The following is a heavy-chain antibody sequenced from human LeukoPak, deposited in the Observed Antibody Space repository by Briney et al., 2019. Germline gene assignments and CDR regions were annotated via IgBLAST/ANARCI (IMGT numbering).Heavy chain of an antibody. Sequence: AAVTVSYMPSGYTFTNYDLNGVRQAAGQGGDGMGWMNPNSGNTGYAQKFQGRVTMTRNTSISTAYMELSSLRSEDTAVYYCARGHSSSWYSNYYYYYGMDVWGQGTTVTVSS. CDR3: ARGHSSSWYSNYYYYYGMDV. CDR1: GYTFTNYD. D-gene: IGHD6-13*01. V-gene: IGHV1-8*01. CDR2: MNPNSGNT. J-gene: IGHJ6*02.